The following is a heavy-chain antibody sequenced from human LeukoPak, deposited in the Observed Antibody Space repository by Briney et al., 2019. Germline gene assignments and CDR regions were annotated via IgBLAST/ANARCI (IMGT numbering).Heavy chain of an antibody. CDR1: GFTFSSYD. V-gene: IGHV3-30*02. Sequence: PGGSLRLSCAASGFTFSSYDMHWVRQAPGKGLEWVAFIRYDGSNKYYADSVKGRFTISRDNSKNTLYLQMSSLRADDTAVYYCAKDLPPYDFWGQGTLVTVSS. CDR3: AKDLPPYDF. CDR2: IRYDGSNK. J-gene: IGHJ4*02.